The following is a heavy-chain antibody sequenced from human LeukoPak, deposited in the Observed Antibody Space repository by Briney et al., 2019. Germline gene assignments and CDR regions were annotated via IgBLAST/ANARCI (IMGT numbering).Heavy chain of an antibody. D-gene: IGHD3-10*01. CDR1: GFTFSSYE. CDR2: ISGSGSTI. Sequence: GGSLRLSCAASGFTFSSYEMNWVRQAPGKGLEWVSYISGSGSTIYYADSVKGRFTISRDNAKNSLHLQMNSLRAEDTAVYYCARGDYYGSGSYSIFYGMDVWGKGTTVTVSS. V-gene: IGHV3-48*03. CDR3: ARGDYYGSGSYSIFYGMDV. J-gene: IGHJ6*04.